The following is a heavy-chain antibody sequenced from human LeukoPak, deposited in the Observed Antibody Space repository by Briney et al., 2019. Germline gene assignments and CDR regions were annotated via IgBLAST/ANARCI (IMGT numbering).Heavy chain of an antibody. V-gene: IGHV4-59*01. CDR3: ARGDDGILTGCAFGAFDP. CDR1: GGSISSYY. D-gene: IGHD3-9*01. J-gene: IGHJ5*02. CDR2: IYYSGST. Sequence: PSETLSLTCTVSGGSISSYYWSWIRQPPRKRLEWIGYIYYSGSTNYNPSLKSRVTISVDTSKNQFSLKLSSVTAADTAVYYCARGDDGILTGCAFGAFDPWGQGTLVTVSS.